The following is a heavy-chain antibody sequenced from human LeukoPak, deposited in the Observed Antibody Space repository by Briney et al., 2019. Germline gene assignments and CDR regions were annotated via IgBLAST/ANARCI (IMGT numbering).Heavy chain of an antibody. D-gene: IGHD6-19*01. V-gene: IGHV4-59*01. Sequence: SETLSLTCAVSGGSITNDYWSWIRQPPGRGLEGIGYIYYTGSTNYNPSLKSRVTISVDTSKNQFSLKLNSATAADTAVYYCARPQWLVTMGPWFDPWGQGTLVTVSS. CDR1: GGSITNDY. J-gene: IGHJ5*02. CDR2: IYYTGST. CDR3: ARPQWLVTMGPWFDP.